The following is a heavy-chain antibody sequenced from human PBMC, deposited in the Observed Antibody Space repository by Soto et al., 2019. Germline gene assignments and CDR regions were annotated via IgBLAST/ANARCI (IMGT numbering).Heavy chain of an antibody. CDR2: IKQGGTET. Sequence: GSLRLSCVGSGLSLSNIWTSWVRQAPGKGLEWVANIKQGGTETYYVDYVKGRFTISKDHAKNSLYLQMNSLRVEDTAFFFCASLDTARVETGGYWGQGTLVTVSS. D-gene: IGHD5-18*01. J-gene: IGHJ4*02. V-gene: IGHV3-7*01. CDR1: GLSLSNIW. CDR3: ASLDTARVETGGY.